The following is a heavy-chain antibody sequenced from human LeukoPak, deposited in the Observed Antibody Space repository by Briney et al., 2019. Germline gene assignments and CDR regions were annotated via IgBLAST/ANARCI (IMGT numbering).Heavy chain of an antibody. J-gene: IGHJ4*02. V-gene: IGHV3-23*01. CDR3: ARVTIPSASAFDY. Sequence: TGGSLRLSCAASGFTFSSYAMSWVRQAPGKGLEWVSAISGSGGSTYYADSVKGRFTISRDNSKNTLYLQMNSLRVEDTALYYCARVTIPSASAFDYWGQGTLVTVSS. CDR1: GFTFSSYA. CDR2: ISGSGGST. D-gene: IGHD2-2*01.